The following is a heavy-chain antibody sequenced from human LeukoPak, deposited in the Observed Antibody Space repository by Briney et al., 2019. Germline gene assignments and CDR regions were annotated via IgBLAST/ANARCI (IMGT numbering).Heavy chain of an antibody. CDR3: ARAQRDY. Sequence: GGSLRLSCVASGFTFSSYTMNWVRQAPGKGLEWVSYISSSSNTIYYADSVEGRFTISRDNAKNSLYLQMSSLRAEDTAVYYCARAQRDYWGQGTLVTVSS. J-gene: IGHJ4*02. CDR2: ISSSSNTI. D-gene: IGHD5-24*01. V-gene: IGHV3-48*01. CDR1: GFTFSSYT.